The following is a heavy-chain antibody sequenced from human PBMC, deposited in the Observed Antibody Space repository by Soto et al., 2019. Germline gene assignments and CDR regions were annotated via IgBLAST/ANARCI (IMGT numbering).Heavy chain of an antibody. J-gene: IGHJ2*01. CDR2: IYYSGST. V-gene: IGHV4-31*03. Sequence: QVQLQESGPGLVKPSQTLSLTCTVSGGSISSGGNYRSWIRQHPGKGLEWIGYIYYSGSTYYNPSLKSRVTISVDTSKNQFSVKLSSVTAADTAVYYCARDPSVANYWYFDLWGRGTLVTVSS. D-gene: IGHD2-15*01. CDR1: GGSISSGGNY. CDR3: ARDPSVANYWYFDL.